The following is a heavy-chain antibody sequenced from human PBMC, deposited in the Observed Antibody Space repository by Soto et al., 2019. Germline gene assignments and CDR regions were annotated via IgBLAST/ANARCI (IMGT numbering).Heavy chain of an antibody. J-gene: IGHJ4*02. CDR1: GFSLSSTRMA. CDR3: AHIVVAGLGYYFDY. Sequence: QITLKESGPTLVKPTQTLTLTCTFSGFSLSSTRMAVCWIRQPPGKALEWLALIYWDDDKRYSPFLKSRLTITKDTSKNQVVLTMSNMDPVDTARYSCAHIVVAGLGYYFDYWGQGTLVTVSS. V-gene: IGHV2-5*02. CDR2: IYWDDDK. D-gene: IGHD6-19*01.